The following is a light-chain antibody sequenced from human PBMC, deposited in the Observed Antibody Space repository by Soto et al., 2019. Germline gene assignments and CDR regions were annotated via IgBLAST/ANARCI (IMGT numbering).Light chain of an antibody. Sequence: QAVVTQEPSFSVSPGGTVTLTCGLTSGSVSTTYYPSWYQQTPGQAPRTLIYSTIIRSSGVPDRFSGSILGNKAALTITGAQADDESDYHCMLYMGGGLVVFGGGTQLTVL. CDR2: STI. CDR3: MLYMGGGLVV. J-gene: IGLJ2*01. V-gene: IGLV8-61*01. CDR1: SGSVSTTYY.